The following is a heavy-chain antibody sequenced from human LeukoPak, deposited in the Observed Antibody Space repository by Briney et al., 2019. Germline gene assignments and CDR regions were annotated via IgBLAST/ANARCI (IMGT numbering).Heavy chain of an antibody. CDR2: IYYSGST. Sequence: SETLSLTCTVSGGSISSYYWSWIRQPPGKGLEWIGYIYYSGSTNYNPSLKNRVTISVDASKNQFSLKLSSVTAADTAVYYCAKTSSGWYWFDPWGQGTLVTVSS. J-gene: IGHJ5*02. V-gene: IGHV4-59*01. CDR3: AKTSSGWYWFDP. CDR1: GGSISSYY. D-gene: IGHD6-19*01.